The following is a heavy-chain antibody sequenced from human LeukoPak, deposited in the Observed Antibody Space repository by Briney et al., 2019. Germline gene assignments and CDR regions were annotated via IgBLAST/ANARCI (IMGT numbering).Heavy chain of an antibody. J-gene: IGHJ6*03. D-gene: IGHD3-9*01. CDR1: GFTFSSYG. CDR3: ARAPHYYDILTGYYKGADYFYMDV. V-gene: IGHV3-7*01. Sequence: GGSLRLSCAASGFTFSSYGMHWVRQAPGKGLEWVANIKQDGSEKYYVDSVKGRFTISRDNAKNSLYLQMNSLRAEDTAVYYCARAPHYYDILTGYYKGADYFYMDVWGKGTTVTVSS. CDR2: IKQDGSEK.